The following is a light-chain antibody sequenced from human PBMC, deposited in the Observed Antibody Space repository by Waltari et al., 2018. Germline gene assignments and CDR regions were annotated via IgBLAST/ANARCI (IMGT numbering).Light chain of an antibody. CDR3: QKYGTLPAT. CDR2: DAS. J-gene: IGKJ1*01. CDR1: QSISRF. V-gene: IGKV3-20*01. Sequence: DIFLTQSPGTLSLSPGEEATLSCRASQSISRFLAWYQQKPGQAPRLLIYDASTRATGIPDRFSGSGSGTDFSLTISRLEPEDFAVYYCQKYGTLPATFGQGTKVEIK.